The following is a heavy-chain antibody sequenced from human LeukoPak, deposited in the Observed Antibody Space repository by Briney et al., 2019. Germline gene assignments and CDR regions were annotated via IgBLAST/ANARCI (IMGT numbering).Heavy chain of an antibody. Sequence: GGSLRLSCAASGFTFSSSGMSWVRQALGKGRGWVSDIGGSGGSTYYAEAVKGRFTISRDNSKNTLYLQMNSLRAEDTAVYYCAGTYSLYDPFDIWGQGTMVTVSS. CDR3: AGTYSLYDPFDI. CDR1: GFTFSSSG. CDR2: IGGSGGST. D-gene: IGHD6-13*01. V-gene: IGHV3-23*01. J-gene: IGHJ3*02.